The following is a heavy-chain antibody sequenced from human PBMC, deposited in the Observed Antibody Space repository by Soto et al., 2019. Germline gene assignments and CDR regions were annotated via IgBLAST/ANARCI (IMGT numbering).Heavy chain of an antibody. CDR1: GFTFDVYA. CDR2: IRGDGDST. D-gene: IGHD6-19*01. CDR3: AREAPVAGTNYFDL. J-gene: IGHJ4*02. V-gene: IGHV3-23*04. Sequence: EVQLVESGGGWVQPGRSLRLSCAASGFTFDVYAMHWVRQAPGKGLEWVSGIRGDGDSTYYADSVKGRFTISRDKANNTVSLQMNSLRGEDTAVYYCAREAPVAGTNYFDLWGQGTLVTVSS.